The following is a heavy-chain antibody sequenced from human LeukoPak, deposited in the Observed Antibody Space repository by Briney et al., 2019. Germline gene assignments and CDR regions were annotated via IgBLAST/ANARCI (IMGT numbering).Heavy chain of an antibody. D-gene: IGHD1-26*01. J-gene: IGHJ4*02. CDR2: IWYGGSNK. V-gene: IGHV3-33*08. CDR3: ARDPTYYLRYGYFDS. Sequence: GGSLRLSCAASGFTFSSYGMHWVRQAPGKGLEWVAVIWYGGSNKYYADSVRGRFTISRDNANNVLYLQMNSLRAEDTAVYYCARDPTYYLRYGYFDSWGQGTMVTVSS. CDR1: GFTFSSYG.